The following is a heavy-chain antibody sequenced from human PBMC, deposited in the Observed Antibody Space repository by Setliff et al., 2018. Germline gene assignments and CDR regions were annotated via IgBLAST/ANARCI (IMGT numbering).Heavy chain of an antibody. J-gene: IGHJ6*03. Sequence: SETLSLTCAVSGASISSDNWWSWVRQPPGKGLEWIGEIYHTENTNYNPSLKSRVTISIDKFRHQFSLKLTSVTAADTAVYYCARGAPQRSSFDSRYMDVWDKGATVTVSS. CDR1: GASISSDNW. V-gene: IGHV4-4*02. CDR2: IYHTENT. D-gene: IGHD1-1*01. CDR3: ARGAPQRSSFDSRYMDV.